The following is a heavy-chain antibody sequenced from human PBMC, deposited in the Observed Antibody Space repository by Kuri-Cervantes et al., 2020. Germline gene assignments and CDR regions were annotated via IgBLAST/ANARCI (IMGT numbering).Heavy chain of an antibody. CDR3: ARASLTGPHFDY. J-gene: IGHJ4*02. CDR2: IYYSGST. CDR1: GGSFSGYY. Sequence: SETLSLTCAVYGGSFSGYYWSWIRQPPGKGLEWIGYIYYSGSTNYNPSLKSRVTISVDTSKNQFSLKLSSVTAADTAVYYCARASLTGPHFDYWGQGTLVTVSS. D-gene: IGHD7-27*01. V-gene: IGHV4-59*01.